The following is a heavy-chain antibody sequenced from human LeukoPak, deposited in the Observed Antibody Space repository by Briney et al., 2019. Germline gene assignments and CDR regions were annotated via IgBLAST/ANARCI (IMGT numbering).Heavy chain of an antibody. CDR1: GYSISSGYY. CDR3: ARDLGSGWYVFDY. CDR2: IYHSGST. Sequence: SETLSLTCTVSGYSISSGYYWGWIRQPPGKGLEWIGSIYHSGSTYYNPSLKSRVTISVDTSKNQFSLKLSSVTAADTAVYYCARDLGSGWYVFDYWGQGTLVTVSS. D-gene: IGHD6-19*01. V-gene: IGHV4-38-2*02. J-gene: IGHJ4*02.